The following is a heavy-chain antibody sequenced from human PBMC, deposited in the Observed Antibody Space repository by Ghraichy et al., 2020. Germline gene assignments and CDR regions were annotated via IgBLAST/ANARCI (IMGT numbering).Heavy chain of an antibody. V-gene: IGHV6-1*01. CDR3: ARDPPNFHSAVDV. CDR2: TYYRSKWYN. D-gene: IGHD2-15*01. CDR1: GDSVSSNGAT. Sequence: SQTLSLTRAISGDSVSSNGATWNWIRQSPSRGLEWLGRTYYRSKWYNDYAVSVKSRITINPDTSKNQFSLQLNSVTPEDTAVYYCARDPPNFHSAVDVWGQGTAVTVSS. J-gene: IGHJ6*02.